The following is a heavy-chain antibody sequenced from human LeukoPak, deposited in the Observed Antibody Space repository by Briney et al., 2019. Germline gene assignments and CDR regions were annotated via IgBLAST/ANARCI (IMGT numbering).Heavy chain of an antibody. J-gene: IGHJ4*02. CDR3: ARDLASTSNWEFDY. CDR1: GYTFAGYF. V-gene: IGHV1-2*04. D-gene: IGHD1-26*01. CDR2: INPNSGDT. Sequence: ASVRVSCKASGYTFAGYFIHWVRQAPGQVLEWMGRINPNSGDTEYAPKFQGWVTMTRDTSISTAYVEVRRLISDDTAVYYCARDLASTSNWEFDYWGQGTLVIVSS.